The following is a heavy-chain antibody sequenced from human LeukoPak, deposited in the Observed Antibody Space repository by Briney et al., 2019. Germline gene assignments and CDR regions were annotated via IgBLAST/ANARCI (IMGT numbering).Heavy chain of an antibody. V-gene: IGHV4-59*08. J-gene: IGHJ4*02. CDR2: IYYSGST. CDR3: ASSEKDEVLRFLEWSPGFDY. CDR1: GGSIRSYY. D-gene: IGHD3-3*01. Sequence: SETLSLTCTVSGGSIRSYYWSWIRQPPGKGLEWIGYIYYSGSTNHNPSLKSRVTISVDTSKNQFSLKLSSMTAADTAVYYCASSEKDEVLRFLEWSPGFDYWGQGTLVTVSS.